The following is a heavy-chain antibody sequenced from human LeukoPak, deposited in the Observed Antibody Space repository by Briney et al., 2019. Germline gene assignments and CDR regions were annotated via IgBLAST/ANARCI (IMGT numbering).Heavy chain of an antibody. V-gene: IGHV3-23*01. J-gene: IGHJ4*02. CDR1: GITFSHHA. CDR2: ISGSGATT. Sequence: PGGSLRLSCAISGITFSHHAFSWVRQAPGKGLELVSAISGSGATTYYADSVKGRFIISRDNSKNTLSLQMHSLRAEDTAVYYCAKEDTAGITPVLDYWGQGTLVTVSS. D-gene: IGHD5-18*01. CDR3: AKEDTAGITPVLDY.